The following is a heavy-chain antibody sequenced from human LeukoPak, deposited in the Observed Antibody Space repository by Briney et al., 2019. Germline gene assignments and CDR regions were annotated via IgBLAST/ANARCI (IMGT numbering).Heavy chain of an antibody. V-gene: IGHV3-9*01. J-gene: IGHJ5*02. Sequence: PGGSLRLSCVASGFRFDDYAVHWVRQPPGKGLEWVSGISWNGRYTGYVDSVKGRLTISRDNAKKSVYLQMNSLRAEDTALYYCAKVGEARDYGGNSGFDPWGQGTLVTVSS. CDR2: ISWNGRYT. CDR3: AKVGEARDYGGNSGFDP. CDR1: GFRFDDYA. D-gene: IGHD4-23*01.